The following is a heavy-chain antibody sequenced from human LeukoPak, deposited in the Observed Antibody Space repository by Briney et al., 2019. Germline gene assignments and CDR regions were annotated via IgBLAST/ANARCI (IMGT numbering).Heavy chain of an antibody. V-gene: IGHV3-23*01. CDR2: ISDSSVSV. J-gene: IGHJ4*02. CDR3: APGGMAGIYFDY. CDR1: GFTFRNYA. Sequence: GGSLRLSCAASGFTFRNYAMSWVRQAPGKGLEGVSAISDSSVSVYYAGSVKGRFTISRDNSKNTLYLQMNSLRAEDTAVYYCAPGGMAGIYFDYWGQGALVSVSS. D-gene: IGHD6-19*01.